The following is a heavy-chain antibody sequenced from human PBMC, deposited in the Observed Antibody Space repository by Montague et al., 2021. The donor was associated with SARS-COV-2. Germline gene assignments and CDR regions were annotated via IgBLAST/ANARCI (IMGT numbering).Heavy chain of an antibody. CDR1: GDSISSNTYY. V-gene: IGHV4-39*07. Sequence: SETLSLTCTVSGDSISSNTYYWGWIRQPPGKGLEWIGTIFYSKTTHHNPSLKSRGTISVDTSKNQNSLTLRFVTAADTALYYCARGVNFGDYRIDSWGQGTLVTVSS. J-gene: IGHJ4*02. CDR3: ARGVNFGDYRIDS. D-gene: IGHD4-17*01. CDR2: IFYSKTT.